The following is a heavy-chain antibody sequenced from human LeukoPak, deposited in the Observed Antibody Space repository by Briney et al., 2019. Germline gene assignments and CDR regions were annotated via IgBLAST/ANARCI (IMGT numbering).Heavy chain of an antibody. CDR3: ARGETWWEQRRYFDF. J-gene: IGHJ4*02. V-gene: IGHV1-2*02. CDR2: INPNSDGT. D-gene: IGHD1-26*01. CDR1: GYTFTGYY. Sequence: ASVKVSCKASGYTFTGYYIHWVRQAPGQGLEWMGWINPNSDGTDYAQKFQGRVTMTSDASINTAYMELSRLTSDDTAMYYCARGETWWEQRRYFDFWGQGTLATVSS.